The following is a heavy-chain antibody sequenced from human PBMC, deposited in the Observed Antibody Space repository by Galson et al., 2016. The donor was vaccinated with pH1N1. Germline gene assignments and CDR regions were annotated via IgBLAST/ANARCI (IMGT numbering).Heavy chain of an antibody. CDR1: GGSLSGTY. Sequence: SETLSLTCAVYGGSLSGTYWRWIRQSPGKGLEWIGEIHPGGSTNYNPSLKSRVTLVADTSRNQFSLNLSSLTAADTALYFCARRKPNFDPHVIDFWGQGALVSVSS. J-gene: IGHJ4*02. V-gene: IGHV4-34*01. CDR3: ARRKPNFDPHVIDF. D-gene: IGHD3-9*01. CDR2: IHPGGST.